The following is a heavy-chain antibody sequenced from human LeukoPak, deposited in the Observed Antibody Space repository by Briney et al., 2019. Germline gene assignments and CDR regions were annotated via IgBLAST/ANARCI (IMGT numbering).Heavy chain of an antibody. D-gene: IGHD4-23*01. CDR1: GFTFGDYA. CDR2: IRSKAYGGTT. V-gene: IGHV3-49*04. Sequence: GGSLRLSCTASGFTFGDYAMSWVRQAPGKGLEWVGFIRSKAYGGTTEYAASVKGRFTISRDDSKSIAYLQMNSLKTEDTAVYYCTREKDYGGNSDYWGQGTLVTVSS. J-gene: IGHJ4*02. CDR3: TREKDYGGNSDY.